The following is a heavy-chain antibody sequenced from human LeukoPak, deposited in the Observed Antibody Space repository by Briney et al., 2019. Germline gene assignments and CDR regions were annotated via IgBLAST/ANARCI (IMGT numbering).Heavy chain of an antibody. Sequence: GGSLRLSCAASGFTFSTYALSWVRQAPGKGLEWVSSISGSGASTYYADSVKGRFTISRDNAKNTLYLQMNSLRAEDTAVYYCAKQVCYCSTWYSDHWGQGTLVTVSS. CDR1: GFTFSTYA. V-gene: IGHV3-23*01. D-gene: IGHD6-13*01. J-gene: IGHJ4*02. CDR3: AKQVCYCSTWYSDH. CDR2: ISGSGAST.